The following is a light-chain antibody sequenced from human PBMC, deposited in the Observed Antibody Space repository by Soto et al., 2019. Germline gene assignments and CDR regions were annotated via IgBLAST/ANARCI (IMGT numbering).Light chain of an antibody. Sequence: DIQMTQSPSSLSASVGDRVTITCRASQSISSYLNWYQQKPGKAPKRLIYTASSLQSGVPSRFSGSGSRTDFTLTISSLQPEDFATYYCQQSYSTRWTFGEGTKVEIK. CDR3: QQSYSTRWT. J-gene: IGKJ1*01. CDR2: TAS. CDR1: QSISSY. V-gene: IGKV1-39*01.